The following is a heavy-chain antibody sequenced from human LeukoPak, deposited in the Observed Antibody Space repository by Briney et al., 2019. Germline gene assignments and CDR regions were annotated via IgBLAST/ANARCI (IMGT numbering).Heavy chain of an antibody. J-gene: IGHJ5*02. Sequence: GGSLRLSCAASELTSSTSWMSWVRQAPGKGLEWVAQTKQDGSEKYYVDSVKGRFTTSRDNAKNSLYLQMSSLRAEDTALYHCARGPGYCSSTSCGWFDPWGQGTLVTVSS. D-gene: IGHD2-2*01. CDR1: ELTSSTSW. CDR3: ARGPGYCSSTSCGWFDP. V-gene: IGHV3-7*03. CDR2: TKQDGSEK.